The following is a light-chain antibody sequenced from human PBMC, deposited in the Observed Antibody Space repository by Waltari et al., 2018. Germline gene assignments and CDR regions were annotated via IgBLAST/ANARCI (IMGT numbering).Light chain of an antibody. CDR1: TGAVTSGHY. CDR2: DTS. CDR3: LLSYSGARPVV. J-gene: IGLJ2*01. V-gene: IGLV7-46*01. Sequence: QAVVTQAPSLTVSPGGTVTLTCGSSTGAVTSGHYPYWFQQKPGQAPRTLIYDTSNKHSGTPARFSGSLLGGKAALTLSGAQPEDEAEYYCLLSYSGARPVVFGGGTKLTVL.